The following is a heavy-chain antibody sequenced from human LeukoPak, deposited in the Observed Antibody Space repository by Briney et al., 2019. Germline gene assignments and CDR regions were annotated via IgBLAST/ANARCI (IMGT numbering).Heavy chain of an antibody. V-gene: IGHV4-59*01. CDR2: IYYSGST. CDR1: GGSISSYY. J-gene: IGHJ4*02. CDR3: ARGGANFDY. Sequence: SETLSLTCTVSGGSISSYYWSWIRQPPGRGLEWIGYIYYSGSTNYNPSLKSRVTISVDTSKNQFSLKLSSVTAADTAVYYCARGGANFDYWGQGTLVTVSS. D-gene: IGHD1-26*01.